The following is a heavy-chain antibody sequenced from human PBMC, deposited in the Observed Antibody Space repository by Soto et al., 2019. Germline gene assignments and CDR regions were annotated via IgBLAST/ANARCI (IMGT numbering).Heavy chain of an antibody. J-gene: IGHJ3*02. CDR3: SGLRRWVGATSDRAFDI. D-gene: IGHD1-26*01. CDR2: ISGSGGST. Sequence: EAQLLESGGDLVQPGGSLGLSCEASGFTFSSYAMSWVRQAPGKGLEWVSAISGSGGSTYYADSVKGRFTISRDNSKNTVFLQMNSLRADDTALYYCSGLRRWVGATSDRAFDIWGQGTLVTVSS. CDR1: GFTFSSYA. V-gene: IGHV3-23*01.